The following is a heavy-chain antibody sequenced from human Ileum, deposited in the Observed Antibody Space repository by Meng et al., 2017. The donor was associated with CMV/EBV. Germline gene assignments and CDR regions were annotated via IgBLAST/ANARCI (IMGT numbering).Heavy chain of an antibody. CDR3: ARDFWSGYWY. D-gene: IGHD3-3*01. CDR2: IFVDGNT. V-gene: IGHV3-53*01. CDR1: GFTVSSVY. Sequence: GGSLRLSCAASGFTVSSVYMTWVRQAPGKGLEYISVIFVDGNTHYADSVKGRFTISRDNSKNTLYLQMNNLGIEDTAVYYCARDFWSGYWYWGQGTRVTVSS. J-gene: IGHJ4*01.